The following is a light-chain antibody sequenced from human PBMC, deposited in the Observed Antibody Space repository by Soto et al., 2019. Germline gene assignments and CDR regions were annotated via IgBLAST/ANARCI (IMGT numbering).Light chain of an antibody. J-gene: IGLJ2*01. V-gene: IGLV2-14*01. Sequence: QSALTQPASVSGSPGQSITISCTGTRSDVGGYNYVSWYQQYPGKAPKLMIYEVSNRPSGVSSRFSGSKSGNTASLTISGLQAEDEADYYCSSYTTSNTVVFGGGTQLTVL. CDR1: RSDVGGYNY. CDR3: SSYTTSNTVV. CDR2: EVS.